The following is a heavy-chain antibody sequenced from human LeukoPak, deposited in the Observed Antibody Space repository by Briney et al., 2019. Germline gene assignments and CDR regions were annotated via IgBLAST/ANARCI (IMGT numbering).Heavy chain of an antibody. CDR1: GFTFSSYS. Sequence: GGSPRLSCAASGFTFSSYSMNWVRQAPGKGLEWVSSISSSSSYIYYADSVKGRFTISRDNAKTSLYLQMNSLRAEDTAVYYCARDRDRDGFDYWGQGTLVTVSS. J-gene: IGHJ4*02. CDR3: ARDRDRDGFDY. D-gene: IGHD3-10*01. V-gene: IGHV3-21*01. CDR2: ISSSSSYI.